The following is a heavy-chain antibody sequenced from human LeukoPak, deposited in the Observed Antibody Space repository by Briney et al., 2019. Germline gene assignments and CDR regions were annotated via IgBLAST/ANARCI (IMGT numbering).Heavy chain of an antibody. CDR3: ARDRVYASGSRDAFGI. D-gene: IGHD3-10*01. Sequence: GGSLRLSCAASGFTFSSYAMSWVRQAPGTGLGWVSGISGSGTSTYHADSVKGRFTISRDNSKNTLYLQMNSPRAEDTAVYYCARDRVYASGSRDAFGIWGQGTMVAVSS. J-gene: IGHJ3*02. CDR2: ISGSGTST. CDR1: GFTFSSYA. V-gene: IGHV3-23*01.